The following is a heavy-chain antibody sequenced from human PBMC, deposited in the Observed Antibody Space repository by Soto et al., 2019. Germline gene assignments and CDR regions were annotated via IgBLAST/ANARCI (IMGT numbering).Heavy chain of an antibody. Sequence: PGGSLRLSCAASGFPFSGPAIHWARQASGKGLEWVGRIRSRANNFATSSAASVKGRFTFSRDDSKNTAYLQMNTLKPEDTAVYYCARGQGAAIGDYYYHGMDVWGQGTTVTVSS. CDR2: IRSRANNFAT. D-gene: IGHD2-2*02. V-gene: IGHV3-73*01. J-gene: IGHJ6*02. CDR3: ARGQGAAIGDYYYHGMDV. CDR1: GFPFSGPA.